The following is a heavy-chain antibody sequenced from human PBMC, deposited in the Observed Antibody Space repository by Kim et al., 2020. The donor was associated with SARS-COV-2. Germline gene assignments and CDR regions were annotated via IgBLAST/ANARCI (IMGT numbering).Heavy chain of an antibody. CDR3: SRSEDY. CDR2: QDGSQI. V-gene: IGHV3-7*01. J-gene: IGHJ4*02. Sequence: QDGSQICDVGSVKGRFTSSRDTAKNSLYLQMNSLRAEDTAVYYCSRSEDYWGQGTLVTVSS.